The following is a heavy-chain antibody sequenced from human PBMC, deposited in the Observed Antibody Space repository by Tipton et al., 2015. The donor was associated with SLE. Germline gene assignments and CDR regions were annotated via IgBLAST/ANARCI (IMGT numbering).Heavy chain of an antibody. V-gene: IGHV3-30*18. J-gene: IGHJ4*02. Sequence: SLRLSCTASGFTFSSNAMHWVRQAPGKGLEWVAVISYDGGNKYYTDSVKGRFTISRDNSKNTLYLQMNSLRAEDTAVYYCAKPRVARGFEYSSGSEYYFDYWGQGTLVTVSS. CDR3: AKPRVARGFEYSSGSEYYFDY. CDR1: GFTFSSNA. D-gene: IGHD5-12*01. CDR2: ISYDGGNK.